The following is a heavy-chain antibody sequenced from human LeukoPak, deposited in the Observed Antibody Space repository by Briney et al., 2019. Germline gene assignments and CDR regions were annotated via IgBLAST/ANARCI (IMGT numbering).Heavy chain of an antibody. Sequence: PSETLSLTCAVYGGSFSGYYWSWIRQPPGKGLEWIGEINHSGSTNYNPSLKSRVTISVDTSKNQFSLKLSSVTAADTAVYCCARGQPDYVWGSYRYTGHYFDYWGQGTLVTVSS. D-gene: IGHD3-16*02. CDR1: GGSFSGYY. CDR3: ARGQPDYVWGSYRYTGHYFDY. V-gene: IGHV4-34*01. J-gene: IGHJ4*02. CDR2: INHSGST.